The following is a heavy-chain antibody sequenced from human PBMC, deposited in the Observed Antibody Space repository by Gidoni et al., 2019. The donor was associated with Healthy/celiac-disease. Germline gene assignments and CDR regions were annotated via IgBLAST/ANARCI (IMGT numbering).Heavy chain of an antibody. Sequence: EVQLVESGGGLVQPGRSLRLSCAASGFTFDDYAMHWVRQAPGKGLEWVSGISWNSGSIGYADSVKGRFTISRDNAKNSLYLQMNSLRAEDTALYYCAKDILRATVTPWYYYGMDVWGQGTTVTVSS. J-gene: IGHJ6*02. CDR2: ISWNSGSI. CDR3: AKDILRATVTPWYYYGMDV. V-gene: IGHV3-9*01. CDR1: GFTFDDYA. D-gene: IGHD4-17*01.